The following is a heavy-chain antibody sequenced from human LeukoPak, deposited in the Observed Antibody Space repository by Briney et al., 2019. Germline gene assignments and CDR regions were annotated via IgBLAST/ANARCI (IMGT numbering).Heavy chain of an antibody. D-gene: IGHD6-13*01. V-gene: IGHV3-13*01. CDR1: GFTLRNYD. CDR3: ARRSAAAGIDAFDI. CDR2: MGTGDDT. J-gene: IGHJ3*02. Sequence: GGSLRLSCAASGFTLRNYDMHWVRQPTGKGLEWVSAMGTGDDTYYSGSVKGRFTTVREDAKNTVYLQMNSLRAGDTAMYYCARRSAAAGIDAFDIWGQGTMVIVSS.